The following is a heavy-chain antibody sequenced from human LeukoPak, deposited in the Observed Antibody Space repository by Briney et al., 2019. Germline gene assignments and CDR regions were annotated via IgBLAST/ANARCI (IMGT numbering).Heavy chain of an antibody. CDR3: ARDPAYSGYVYYFDY. CDR1: GFTFSSYS. D-gene: IGHD5-12*01. CDR2: ISSSSSYI. J-gene: IGHJ4*02. Sequence: GGSLRLSCAASGFTFSSYSMNWVRQAPGKGLEWVSSISSSSSYIYYADSVKGRFTISRDNAKNSLYLQMNSLRAEDTAVYYCARDPAYSGYVYYFDYWGQGTLVTVSS. V-gene: IGHV3-21*01.